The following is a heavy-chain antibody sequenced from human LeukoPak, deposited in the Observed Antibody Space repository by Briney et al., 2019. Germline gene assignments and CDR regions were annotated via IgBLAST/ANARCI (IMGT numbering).Heavy chain of an antibody. J-gene: IGHJ4*02. CDR1: GFTFSSYS. Sequence: GGSLRLSCAASGFTFSSYSMDWVRQPPGKGLEWVSSISGTSRYTYYADSVKGRFTISRDNAKNSLFLQMYSLRAEDTAVYFCARVGDYTDYAPDYWGQGTLVTVPS. CDR3: ARVGDYTDYAPDY. D-gene: IGHD4-11*01. CDR2: ISGTSRYT. V-gene: IGHV3-21*01.